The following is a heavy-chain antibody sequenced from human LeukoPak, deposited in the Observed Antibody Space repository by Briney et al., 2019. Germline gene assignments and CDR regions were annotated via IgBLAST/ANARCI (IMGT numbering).Heavy chain of an antibody. Sequence: SETLPLTCTVSGGSISSGSYYWSWIRQPAGKGLEWIGRIYTSGSTNYNPSLKSRVTMSVDTSKNQFSLKLSSVTAADTAVYYCARGGAYYDIFDPWGQGTLVTVSS. V-gene: IGHV4-61*02. CDR1: GGSISSGSYY. CDR3: ARGGAYYDIFDP. D-gene: IGHD3-9*01. J-gene: IGHJ5*02. CDR2: IYTSGST.